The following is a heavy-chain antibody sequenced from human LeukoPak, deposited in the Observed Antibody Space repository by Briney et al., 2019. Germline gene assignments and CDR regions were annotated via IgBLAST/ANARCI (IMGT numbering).Heavy chain of an antibody. Sequence: GGSLRLSCAASGFTVSSNYMSWVRQAPGKGLEWVSIIYSGGSTYYADSVKGRFTISRDNSKNTLHLQMNSLRAEDTAVYYCARDKSSPHAFDIWGQGTMVTVSS. CDR3: ARDKSSPHAFDI. CDR1: GFTVSSNY. V-gene: IGHV3-53*01. J-gene: IGHJ3*02. CDR2: IYSGGST.